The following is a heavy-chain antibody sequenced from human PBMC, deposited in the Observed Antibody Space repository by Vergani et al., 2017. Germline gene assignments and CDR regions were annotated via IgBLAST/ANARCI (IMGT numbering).Heavy chain of an antibody. D-gene: IGHD6-6*01. V-gene: IGHV4-59*08. CDR2: IYYSGST. Sequence: QVQLQESGPGLVKPSETLSLTFTVSGCSISSYYWSWIRQPPGKGLEWIGYIYYSGSTKYNPSLNSRVTISVDTSKNQFSLKLSSVTAADTAVYYCARRGSMAARFDPWGQGTLVTVSS. CDR3: ARRGSMAARFDP. J-gene: IGHJ5*02. CDR1: GCSISSYY.